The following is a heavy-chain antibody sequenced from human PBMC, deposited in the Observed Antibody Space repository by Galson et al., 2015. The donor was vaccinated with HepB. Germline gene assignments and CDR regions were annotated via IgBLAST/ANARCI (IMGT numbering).Heavy chain of an antibody. CDR3: AKYVTMIVVVMGFDY. Sequence: SLRLSCAASGFTFSSYAMSWVRQAPGKGLEWVSAISGSGGSTYYADSVKGRFTISRDNSKNTLYLQMNSLRAEDTAVYYCAKYVTMIVVVMGFDYWGQGTLVTVSS. V-gene: IGHV3-23*01. CDR1: GFTFSSYA. J-gene: IGHJ4*02. D-gene: IGHD3-22*01. CDR2: ISGSGGST.